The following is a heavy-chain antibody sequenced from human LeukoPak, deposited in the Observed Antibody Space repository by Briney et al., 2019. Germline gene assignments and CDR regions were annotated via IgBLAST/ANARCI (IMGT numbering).Heavy chain of an antibody. CDR3: VKDCRGSYFDY. D-gene: IGHD1-26*01. J-gene: IGHJ4*02. Sequence: GGSLRLSCAASGFTFSSYGMHWVRQAPGKGLEWVAVISYDGSNKYYADSVKGRFTISRDNSKNTLYLRMNSLRAEDTAVYYCVKDCRGSYFDYWGQGTLVTVSS. V-gene: IGHV3-30*18. CDR1: GFTFSSYG. CDR2: ISYDGSNK.